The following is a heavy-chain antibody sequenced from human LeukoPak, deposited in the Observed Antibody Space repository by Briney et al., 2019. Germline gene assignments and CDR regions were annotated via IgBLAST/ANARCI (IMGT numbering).Heavy chain of an antibody. Sequence: GGSLGLSCAASGFTFSSYSMGWVRQAPGKGLEWVSSISSSSSYIYYADSVKGRFTISRDNGKNSLYVQMNSVSAEDTGVYYCARKDQGYSYGHDAFHIWGQGTMVTVSS. D-gene: IGHD5-18*01. CDR2: ISSSSSYI. J-gene: IGHJ3*02. CDR3: ARKDQGYSYGHDAFHI. V-gene: IGHV3-21*01. CDR1: GFTFSSYS.